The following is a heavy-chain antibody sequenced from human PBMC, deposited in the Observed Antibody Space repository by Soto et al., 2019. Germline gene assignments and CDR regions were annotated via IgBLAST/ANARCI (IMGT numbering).Heavy chain of an antibody. Sequence: QVQLQQWGAGLLKPSETLSLTCGVYGGYFHDDYWSGIRQSPGKGLEWIGEIKRSGNTYYNPSLGSRVSTSIDLSKNQFSLSLTSVTAADTAVYYCARGLSTVYLMRRYDAFDIWSQGTMVTVSS. J-gene: IGHJ3*02. CDR3: ARGLSTVYLMRRYDAFDI. CDR1: GGYFHDDY. D-gene: IGHD2-21*01. CDR2: IKRSGNT. V-gene: IGHV4-34*01.